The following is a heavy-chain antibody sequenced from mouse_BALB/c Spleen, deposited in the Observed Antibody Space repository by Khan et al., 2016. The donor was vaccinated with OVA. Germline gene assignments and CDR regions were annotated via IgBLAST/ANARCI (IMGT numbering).Heavy chain of an antibody. V-gene: IGHV1S41*01. Sequence: DLVKPGASVRLSCKASGYTFTSYWINWSTQRPGQGLEWIGQIAPGSDSSSSNETFKGKASPTVDASSTTASIQLSSLSSDDSAVYVCARSNYYGSGLYTMDYWGQGTSVTISS. D-gene: IGHD1-1*01. CDR2: IAPGSDSS. CDR3: ARSNYYGSGLYTMDY. CDR1: GYTFTSYW. J-gene: IGHJ4*01.